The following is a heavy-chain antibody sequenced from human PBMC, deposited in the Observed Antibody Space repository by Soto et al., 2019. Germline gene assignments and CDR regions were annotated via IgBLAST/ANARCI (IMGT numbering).Heavy chain of an antibody. D-gene: IGHD4-17*01. V-gene: IGHV5-51*01. J-gene: IGHJ6*02. CDR2: IYPGDSDT. CDR1: GYSFTSYW. Sequence: GESLKISCKGSGYSFTSYWIGWVRQMPGKGLEWMGIIYPGDSDTRYSPSFQGQVTISADKSISTAYLQWSSLKASDTAMYYCARTAYYGDYVYYVMDVCGQGTTVTVCS. CDR3: ARTAYYGDYVYYVMDV.